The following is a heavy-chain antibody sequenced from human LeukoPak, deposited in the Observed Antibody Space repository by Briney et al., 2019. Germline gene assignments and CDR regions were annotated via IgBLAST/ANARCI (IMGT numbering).Heavy chain of an antibody. CDR3: ARESGSGIYCYYYMDV. J-gene: IGHJ6*03. CDR2: INSDGSST. V-gene: IGHV3-74*01. D-gene: IGHD3-10*01. Sequence: GGSLRLSCAASGFTFNNYSMNWVRQAPGKGLVWVSRINSDGSSTSYADSVKGRFTISRDNAKNTLYLQMNSLRAEDTAVYYCARESGSGIYCYYYMDVWGKGTTVTISS. CDR1: GFTFNNYS.